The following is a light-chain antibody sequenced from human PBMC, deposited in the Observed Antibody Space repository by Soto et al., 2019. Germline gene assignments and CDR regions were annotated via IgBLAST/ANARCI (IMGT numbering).Light chain of an antibody. CDR1: SSDVGNYNL. CDR3: CSYAGSIIHVV. V-gene: IGLV2-23*01. J-gene: IGLJ2*01. CDR2: EGN. Sequence: QSALTQPASVSGSPGQSITISCTGTSSDVGNYNLVSWYQQHPGKAPKLMIYEGNKRPSGVSNRFSGSKSGNTASLTISGLQAEDDADYYCCSYAGSIIHVVFGGGTKVTVL.